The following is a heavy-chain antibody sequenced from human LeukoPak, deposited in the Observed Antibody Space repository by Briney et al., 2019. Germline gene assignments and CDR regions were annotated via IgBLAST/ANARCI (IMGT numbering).Heavy chain of an antibody. J-gene: IGHJ4*02. CDR2: IYPGDSDT. V-gene: IGHV5-51*01. CDR1: GYSFSSYW. D-gene: IGHD6-19*01. CDR3: ARINRGAVAGIGY. Sequence: GESLKISCKGSGYSFSSYWLGRVRQIPGKGLEWMGIIYPGDSDTRYSPSFQGQVTISADKSISTAYLQWSSLKASDTAMYYCARINRGAVAGIGYWGQGTLVTVSS.